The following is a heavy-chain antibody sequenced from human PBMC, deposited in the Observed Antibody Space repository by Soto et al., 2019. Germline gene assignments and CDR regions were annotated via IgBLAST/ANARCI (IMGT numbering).Heavy chain of an antibody. Sequence: SETLSLTCTVSGGSISSYYWSWIRQPPGKGLEWIGYIYYSGSTNYNPSLKSRVTISVDTSKNQFSLKLSSVTAADTAVYYCASVAYSSSWQIDYWGQGTLVTVSS. V-gene: IGHV4-59*01. J-gene: IGHJ4*02. D-gene: IGHD6-13*01. CDR1: GGSISSYY. CDR3: ASVAYSSSWQIDY. CDR2: IYYSGST.